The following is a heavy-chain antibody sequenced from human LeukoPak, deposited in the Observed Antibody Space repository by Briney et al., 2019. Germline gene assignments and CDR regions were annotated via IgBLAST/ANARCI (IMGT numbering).Heavy chain of an antibody. CDR2: IQYNGHT. CDR1: GGSISSYY. J-gene: IGHJ4*02. Sequence: SETLSLTCTVSGGSISSYYWSWIRQPPGKGLEWIGYIQYNGHTNYNPSLKSRVSISVDTSKSQFSLRLSSVTAADTAVYYCARGSSRLIDYWGQGILVTVSS. V-gene: IGHV4-59*01. CDR3: ARGSSRLIDY. D-gene: IGHD3-10*01.